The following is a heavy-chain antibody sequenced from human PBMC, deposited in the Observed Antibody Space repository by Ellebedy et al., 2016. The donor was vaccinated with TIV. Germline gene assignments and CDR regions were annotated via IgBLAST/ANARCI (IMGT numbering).Heavy chain of an antibody. Sequence: SETLSLXXTVSGGSISSGGYYWSWIRQHPGKGLEWIGYIYYSGSTYYNPSLKSRVTISVDTSKNQFSLKLSSVTAADTAVYYCARDYGTSGSYYYYYGMDVWGQGTTVTVS. CDR2: IYYSGST. D-gene: IGHD2-8*01. CDR3: ARDYGTSGSYYYYYGMDV. V-gene: IGHV4-31*03. J-gene: IGHJ6*02. CDR1: GGSISSGGYY.